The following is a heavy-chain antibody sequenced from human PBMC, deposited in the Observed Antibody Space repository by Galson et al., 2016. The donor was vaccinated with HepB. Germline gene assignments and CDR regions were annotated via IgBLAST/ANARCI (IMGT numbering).Heavy chain of an antibody. Sequence: SETLSLTCSVSGGSLSSAAYYWGWIRQPPGEGLEWIGETYHTGSTNFNPSLMSRVTISLDKSKNQLSLMLTSVTAADTAVYYCARHIAVAGTRGFDYWGQGALVTVSS. V-gene: IGHV4-39*07. CDR1: GGSLSSAAYY. CDR2: TYHTGST. D-gene: IGHD6-19*01. J-gene: IGHJ4*02. CDR3: ARHIAVAGTRGFDY.